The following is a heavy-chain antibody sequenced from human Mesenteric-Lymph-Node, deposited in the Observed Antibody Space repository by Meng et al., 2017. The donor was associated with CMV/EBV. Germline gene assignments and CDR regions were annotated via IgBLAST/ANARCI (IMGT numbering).Heavy chain of an antibody. J-gene: IGHJ4*02. CDR1: GFTFSNYW. Sequence: GESLKISCAASGFTFSNYWMHWVRQVPGKGLVWVSRIDSDGSSTVYADSVKGRFIISRDNAKNTLFLQMNSLRGEDTAVYYCARRGGYGSGSYPPDYWGQGILVTVSS. CDR3: ARRGGYGSGSYPPDY. CDR2: IDSDGSST. D-gene: IGHD3-10*01. V-gene: IGHV3-74*01.